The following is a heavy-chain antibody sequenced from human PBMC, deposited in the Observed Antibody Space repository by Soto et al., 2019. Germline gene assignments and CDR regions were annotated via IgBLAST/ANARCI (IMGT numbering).Heavy chain of an antibody. J-gene: IGHJ4*02. CDR2: ITGSGGDT. Sequence: EVQLLESGGGLVQPGGSLRVSCAASGFTFSSYVMSWVRQAPGKGLDWVSAITGSGGDTYHADSVKGRFTISRDNTKNTLYLQMTSLRAEDTAVYYCAKGSANSRPYYFDYWGRGTLVTVSS. CDR3: AKGSANSRPYYFDY. V-gene: IGHV3-23*01. CDR1: GFTFSSYV. D-gene: IGHD6-13*01.